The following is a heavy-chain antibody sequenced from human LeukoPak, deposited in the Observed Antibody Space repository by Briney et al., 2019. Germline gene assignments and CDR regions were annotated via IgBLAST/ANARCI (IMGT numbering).Heavy chain of an antibody. Sequence: SETLSLTCSVSGASINSYYWNWIRQPPGKGLERIGNTYNSESTNYNPSLKSRVTISLDTSKNQFSLKMSSVTAADTAVYYCAKDWELGSWGQGTLVTISS. CDR1: GASINSYY. J-gene: IGHJ5*02. D-gene: IGHD1-26*01. CDR3: AKDWELGS. CDR2: TYNSEST. V-gene: IGHV4-59*01.